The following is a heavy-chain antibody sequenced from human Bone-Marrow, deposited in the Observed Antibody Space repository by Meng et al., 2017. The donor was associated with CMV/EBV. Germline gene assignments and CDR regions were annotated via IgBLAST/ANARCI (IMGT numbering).Heavy chain of an antibody. D-gene: IGHD3-3*01. CDR2: IYYSGST. V-gene: IGHV4-61*01. J-gene: IGHJ6*02. CDR3: ARGRGNYDFWSGYPYYYGMDV. Sequence: SETRSLTCTVSGGSVSSGSYYWSWIRQPPGKGLEWIGYIYYSGSTNYNPSLKSRVTISVDTSKSQFSLKLSSVTAADTAVYYCARGRGNYDFWSGYPYYYGMDVWGQGTTVTVSS. CDR1: GGSVSSGSYY.